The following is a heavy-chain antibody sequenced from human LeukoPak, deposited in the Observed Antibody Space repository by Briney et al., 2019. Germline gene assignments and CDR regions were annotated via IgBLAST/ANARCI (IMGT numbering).Heavy chain of an antibody. CDR1: GFSVSYSY. D-gene: IGHD3-10*01. J-gene: IGHJ4*02. Sequence: GGSLRLSCVASGFSVSYSYMNWVRQAPGKGLQWVSVIYSGGNTYYADSVKGRFTISRDISKNTLFLQMNNLRAEDTAVYFCAKGWYYSNSGRLRDPSYFSEQWGQGSLVTVSS. CDR3: AKGWYYSNSGRLRDPSYFSEQ. CDR2: IYSGGNT. V-gene: IGHV3-53*01.